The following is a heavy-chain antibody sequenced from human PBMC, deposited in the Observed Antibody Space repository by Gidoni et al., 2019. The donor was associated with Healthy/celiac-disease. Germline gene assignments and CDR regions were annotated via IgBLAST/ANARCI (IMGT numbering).Heavy chain of an antibody. CDR1: GFPFSSYA. D-gene: IGHD1-1*01. V-gene: IGHV3-23*01. CDR3: AKVQLERRAAFDI. Sequence: EVQLLESGGGLVQPGGSLRLSCAASGFPFSSYAMSWVRQAPGKGLEWVSAISGSGGSTYYADSVKGRFTISRDNSKNTLYLQMNSLRAEDTAVYYCAKVQLERRAAFDIWGQGTMVTVSS. J-gene: IGHJ3*02. CDR2: ISGSGGST.